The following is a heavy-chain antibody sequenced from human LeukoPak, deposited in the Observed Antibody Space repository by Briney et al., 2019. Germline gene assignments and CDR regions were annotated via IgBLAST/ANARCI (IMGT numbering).Heavy chain of an antibody. J-gene: IGHJ5*02. Sequence: PSETLSLICAVSGGSFSSYYYSWIRQPPGKGLEWIGEISPSGGTNYKPSLKSRVTISIDTSKNQFSLNVSSVTAADTAVYYCARFRNYDVLTGYYGPVWFDPWGQGTLVTVSS. CDR1: GGSFSSYY. D-gene: IGHD3-9*01. CDR3: ARFRNYDVLTGYYGPVWFDP. CDR2: ISPSGGT. V-gene: IGHV4-34*01.